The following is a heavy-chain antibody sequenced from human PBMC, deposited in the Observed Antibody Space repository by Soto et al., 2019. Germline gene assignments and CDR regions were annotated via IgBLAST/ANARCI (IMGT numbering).Heavy chain of an antibody. CDR1: GGSITSRTYY. J-gene: IGHJ4*02. CDR2: IYYSGNT. CDR3: ARSYYYDSGSYYNGFDY. D-gene: IGHD3-10*01. Sequence: SETLSLSCTVSGGSITSRTYYWGWIRQPPGKGLEWIGSIYYSGNTYYNPSLKSRVSISVDTSKNQFSLKLSSVTAADTAVYYCARSYYYDSGSYYNGFDYWGQGILVTVSS. V-gene: IGHV4-39*01.